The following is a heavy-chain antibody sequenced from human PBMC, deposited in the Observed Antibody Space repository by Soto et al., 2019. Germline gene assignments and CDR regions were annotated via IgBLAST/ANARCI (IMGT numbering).Heavy chain of an antibody. CDR1: GYTFTSYD. CDR2: MNPNSGNT. D-gene: IGHD6-13*01. V-gene: IGHV1-8*01. J-gene: IGHJ6*03. Sequence: ASLKVSCKASGYTFTSYDINWVRQATGQGLEWMGWMNPNSGNTGYAQKFQGRVTMTRNTSISTAYMELSSLRSEDTAVYYCARGLWLGSSSWLTPYYYMDVWGKGTTVTVSS. CDR3: ARGLWLGSSSWLTPYYYMDV.